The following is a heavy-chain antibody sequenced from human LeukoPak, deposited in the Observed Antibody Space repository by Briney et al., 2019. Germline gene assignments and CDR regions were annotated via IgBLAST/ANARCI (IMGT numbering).Heavy chain of an antibody. CDR3: ARVRGYYGSGSYYHRFDP. J-gene: IGHJ5*02. Sequence: GGSLRLSCAASGFTFSNFGMHWVRQAPGKGRERGAFIWYDGVVQYYADSVKGRFTISRDNAKNSLYLQMNSLRAEDTAVYYCARVRGYYGSGSYYHRFDPWGQGTLVSVSS. CDR1: GFTFSNFG. V-gene: IGHV3-33*01. CDR2: IWYDGVVQ. D-gene: IGHD3-10*01.